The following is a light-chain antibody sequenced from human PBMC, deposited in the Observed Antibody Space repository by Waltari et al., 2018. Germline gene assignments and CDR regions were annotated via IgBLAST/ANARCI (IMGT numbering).Light chain of an antibody. V-gene: IGLV1-51*02. CDR2: END. CDR1: SFDIEISF. Sequence: QSVLTQPPSVFAVPGQKVTIFCFGHSFDIEISFFSWYQHPPGTAPQPLIYENDKRPSGIPDRLSGSKSGTSATLDISGLQIGDEADYYCGTWDGSLRGWVFGGVTKLTVL. J-gene: IGLJ3*02. CDR3: GTWDGSLRGWV.